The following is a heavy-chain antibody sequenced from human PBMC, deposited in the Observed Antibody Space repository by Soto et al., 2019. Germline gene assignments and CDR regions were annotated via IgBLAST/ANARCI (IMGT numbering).Heavy chain of an antibody. J-gene: IGHJ3*02. CDR2: ISSSSSCI. CDR1: GFTFSSYS. CDR3: ARVYPFYYDSSHDAFDI. D-gene: IGHD3-22*01. V-gene: IGHV3-21*01. Sequence: SLRLSCAASGFTFSSYSMNWVRQAPGKGLEWVSSISSSSSCIYYADSVKGRFTISRDNAKNSLYLQMNSLRAEDTAVYYCARVYPFYYDSSHDAFDIWGQGTMVTV.